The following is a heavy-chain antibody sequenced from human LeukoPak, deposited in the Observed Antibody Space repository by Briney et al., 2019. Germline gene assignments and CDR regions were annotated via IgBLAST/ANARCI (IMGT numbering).Heavy chain of an antibody. CDR3: AKLIGSYYYDDDAFDI. J-gene: IGHJ3*02. D-gene: IGHD3-22*01. V-gene: IGHV3-30*18. CDR2: ISYDGSNK. Sequence: GGSLRLSCAASGFTFSSYGMHWVRQAPGKGLEWVAVISYDGSNKYYADSVKGRFTISRDNSKSTLYLQMNSLRAEDTAVYYCAKLIGSYYYDDDAFDIWGQGTMVTVSS. CDR1: GFTFSSYG.